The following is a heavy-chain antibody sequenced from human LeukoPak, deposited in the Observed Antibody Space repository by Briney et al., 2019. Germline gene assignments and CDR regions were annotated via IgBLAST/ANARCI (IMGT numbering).Heavy chain of an antibody. J-gene: IGHJ4*02. V-gene: IGHV1-46*01. Sequence: ASVKVSCKASGYTFTSYYMHWVRQAPGQGLEWMGIINPSGGSTSYAQKFQGRVTMTRDTSTSTVYMELSSLRSEDTAMYYCARVVKSTLTVTGYYFDYWGQGTLVTVSS. CDR3: ARVVKSTLTVTGYYFDY. CDR2: INPSGGST. CDR1: GYTFTSYY. D-gene: IGHD4-11*01.